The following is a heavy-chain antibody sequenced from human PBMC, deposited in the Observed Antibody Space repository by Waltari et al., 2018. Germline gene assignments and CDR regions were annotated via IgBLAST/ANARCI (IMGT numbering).Heavy chain of an antibody. CDR3: ARDPGSGELTLGY. J-gene: IGHJ4*02. CDR2: IIPILGIA. V-gene: IGHV1-69*10. CDR1: GGPFSSSA. D-gene: IGHD3-10*01. Sequence: QVQLVQSGAEVKKPGSSVKVSCKASGGPFSSSATSVVRWAPGHGLERMGGIIPILGIANYAQKFQGRVTITADKSTSTAYMELSSLRSEDTAVYYCARDPGSGELTLGYWGQGTLVTVSS.